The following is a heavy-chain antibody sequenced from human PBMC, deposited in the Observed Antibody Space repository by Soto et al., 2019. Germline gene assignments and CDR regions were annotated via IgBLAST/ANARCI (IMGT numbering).Heavy chain of an antibody. Sequence: QITLKESGPTLVKVTQTVTLTCTFSGFSLSSTGVGVGWIRQPPGKALEGLALINWNDDKRYNPSLKSRLTITKDTSKNQVVLTMTNMDPVDIAAYYCARSGHNSGFFYYDYWGQGTLVTVSS. CDR2: INWNDDK. CDR1: GFSLSSTGVG. V-gene: IGHV2-5*01. J-gene: IGHJ4*02. CDR3: ARSGHNSGFFYYDY. D-gene: IGHD3-22*01.